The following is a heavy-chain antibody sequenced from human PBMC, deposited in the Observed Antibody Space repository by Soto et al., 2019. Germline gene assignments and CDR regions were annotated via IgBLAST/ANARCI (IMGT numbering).Heavy chain of an antibody. J-gene: IGHJ4*02. CDR2: ISSSSYYI. CDR1: GFTFSSHS. Sequence: EVQLVESGGGLVKPGGSLRLSCAASGFTFSSHSMNWVRQAPGKGLEWFASISSSSYYIYYTDSLKGRITISRDNAKNSLFLQMNSLRDEDTAIYYCARDHYYGSGSYNFYDYWGLGTLVTVSS. D-gene: IGHD3-10*01. V-gene: IGHV3-21*01. CDR3: ARDHYYGSGSYNFYDY.